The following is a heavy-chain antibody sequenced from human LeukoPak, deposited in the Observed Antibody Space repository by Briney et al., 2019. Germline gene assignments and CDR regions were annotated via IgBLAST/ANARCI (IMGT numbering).Heavy chain of an antibody. CDR3: ACLMEYSSDGHYFDY. Sequence: GLSLNFSSPGSAYTFSSQWIACARHITPQGRDYMGIIYPIDSDTRYTPSPQRQVTTSLDTSISTAYFKCSSLKAPDTPLYYCACLMEYSSDGHYFDYWGQGTPVTVSS. CDR2: IYPIDSDT. D-gene: IGHD3-22*01. CDR1: AYTFSSQW. J-gene: IGHJ4*02. V-gene: IGHV5-51*01.